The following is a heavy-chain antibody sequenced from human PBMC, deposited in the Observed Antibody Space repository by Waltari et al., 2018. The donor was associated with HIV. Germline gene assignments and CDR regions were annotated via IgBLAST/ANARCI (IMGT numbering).Heavy chain of an antibody. CDR2: VNPTSGTT. CDR1: GYAFTTFY. J-gene: IGHJ5*02. V-gene: IGHV1-46*01. CDR3: ARGGPLSGPATPFDR. Sequence: QVQLVQSGAEVKKPGASVRLSCKASGYAFTTFYIHWLRQAPGQSPEWMGIVNPTSGTTSDTQRFQGRVTMARDTSTSTAYMELTGLKSEDTAFYYCARGGPLSGPATPFDRWGQGTLITVSS.